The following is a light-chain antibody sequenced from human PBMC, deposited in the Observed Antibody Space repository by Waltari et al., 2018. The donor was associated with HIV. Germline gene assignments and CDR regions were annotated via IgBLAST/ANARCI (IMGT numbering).Light chain of an antibody. J-gene: IGLJ2*01. CDR1: STNIWSYNL. CDR3: CSYAGSINVL. CDR2: EVN. V-gene: IGLV2-23*02. Sequence: QSALAQSASVFGSSGQPITISCTGNSTNIWSYNLLSWYQQHPGKAPKVIIYEVNKRPSGVSNRFPGSTSGNTASLSSPGLQAEYVADYYGCSYAGSINVLFRGGTRLT.